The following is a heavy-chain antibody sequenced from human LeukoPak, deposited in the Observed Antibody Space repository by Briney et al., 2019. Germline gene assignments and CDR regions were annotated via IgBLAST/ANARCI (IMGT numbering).Heavy chain of an antibody. CDR1: GYTFTNFG. CDR3: GRDLMVVTTPIRNFDY. Sequence: ASVKVSCKASGYTFTNFGITWVRRAPGQGLEWMGWISTDNGNTKYAQKLQGRVTMTTDTSTRTAYMELKSLRSDDTAVYYCGRDLMVVTTPIRNFDYWGQGTLVTVSS. V-gene: IGHV1-18*01. CDR2: ISTDNGNT. J-gene: IGHJ4*02. D-gene: IGHD2-21*02.